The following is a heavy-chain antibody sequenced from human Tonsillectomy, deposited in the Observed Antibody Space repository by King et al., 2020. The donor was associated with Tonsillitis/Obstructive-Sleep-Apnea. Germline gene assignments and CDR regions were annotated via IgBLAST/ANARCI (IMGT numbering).Heavy chain of an antibody. D-gene: IGHD5-18*01. CDR1: GFTFSTYA. J-gene: IGHJ6*03. CDR2: ISYDGSNK. Sequence: QVQLVESGGGVVQPGRSLRLSCAASGFTFSTYAIHWVRQAPGKGLDWVAFISYDGSNKYYADSGKGRFTISRDNSKNTLYLQMNSLRAEDTALYYCASGGPDTAMIRLEPMDVWGKGTTVSVSS. V-gene: IGHV3-30*04. CDR3: ASGGPDTAMIRLEPMDV.